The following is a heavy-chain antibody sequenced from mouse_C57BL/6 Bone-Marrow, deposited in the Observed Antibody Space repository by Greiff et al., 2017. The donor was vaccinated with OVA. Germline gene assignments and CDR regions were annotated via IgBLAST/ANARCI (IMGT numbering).Heavy chain of an antibody. CDR1: GYTFTSYG. Sequence: VQLQQSGAELARPGASVKLSCKASGYTFTSYGISWVKQRTGQGLEWIGEIYPRSGNTYYNEKFKGKATLTADKSSSTAYMELRSLTSEDSAVYFWARSIYYYGRGYAMDDWGQGTSVTVSA. CDR3: ARSIYYYGRGYAMDD. J-gene: IGHJ4*01. CDR2: IYPRSGNT. V-gene: IGHV1-81*01. D-gene: IGHD1-1*01.